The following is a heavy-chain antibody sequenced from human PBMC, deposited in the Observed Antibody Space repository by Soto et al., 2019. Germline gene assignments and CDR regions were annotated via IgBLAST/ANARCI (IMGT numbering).Heavy chain of an antibody. CDR2: IYHNGDA. CDR3: ARDRSIVGAPWAFDI. Sequence: SETLSLTCDVSGASISSGGYCWSWIRQPPGEGLEWIGYIYHNGDAYYNTSLKSRVTMSVDRSKNQFSLRLNSVTAADTAMYYCARDRSIVGAPWAFDIWGQGTMVTVSS. V-gene: IGHV4-30-2*01. D-gene: IGHD1-26*01. CDR1: GASISSGGYC. J-gene: IGHJ3*02.